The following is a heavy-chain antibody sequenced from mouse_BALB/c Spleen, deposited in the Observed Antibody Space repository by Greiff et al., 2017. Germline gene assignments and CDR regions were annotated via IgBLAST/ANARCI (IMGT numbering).Heavy chain of an antibody. CDR2: INPSNGGT. D-gene: IGHD2-3*01. CDR1: GYTFTSYY. J-gene: IGHJ2*01. Sequence: VQLQQPGAELVKPGASVKLSCKASGYTFTSYYMYWVKQRPGQGLEWIGGINPSNGGTNFNEKFKSKATLTVDKSSSTAYMQFNSLTSEDSAVYYCARCRGYDGYYEGFDYWGQGTTLTVSS. V-gene: IGHV1-53*01. CDR3: ARCRGYDGYYEGFDY.